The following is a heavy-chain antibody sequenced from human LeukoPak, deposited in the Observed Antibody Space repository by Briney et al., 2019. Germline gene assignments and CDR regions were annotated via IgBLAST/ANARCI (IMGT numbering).Heavy chain of an antibody. J-gene: IGHJ4*02. V-gene: IGHV3-30*14. D-gene: IGHD5-12*01. Sequence: GRSLRLSCAASGFTFSSYAMHWVRQAPGKGLEWVAVISYDGSNKYYADSVKGRFTISRDNSKNTLYLQMNSLRAEDTAVYYCASFELTTPRYRANDYWGREPWSPSPQ. CDR1: GFTFSSYA. CDR3: ASFELTTPRYRANDY. CDR2: ISYDGSNK.